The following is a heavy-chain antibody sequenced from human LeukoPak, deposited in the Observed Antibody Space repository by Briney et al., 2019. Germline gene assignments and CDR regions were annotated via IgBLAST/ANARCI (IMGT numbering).Heavy chain of an antibody. CDR1: GFTFSSYG. CDR3: ARAETYYDFWSGPRMDV. CDR2: ISYDGSNK. J-gene: IGHJ6*02. V-gene: IGHV3-30*03. Sequence: GGSLRLSCAASGFTFSSYGMHWVRQAPGKGLEWVAVISYDGSNKYYADSVKGRFTISRDNAKNSLYLQMNSLRAEDTAVYYCARAETYYDFWSGPRMDVWGQGTTVTVSS. D-gene: IGHD3-3*01.